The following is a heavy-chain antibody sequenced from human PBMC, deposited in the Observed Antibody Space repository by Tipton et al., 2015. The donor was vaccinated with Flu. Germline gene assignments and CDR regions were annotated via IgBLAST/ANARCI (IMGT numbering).Heavy chain of an antibody. CDR1: GGSISSYY. CDR3: ATTPKYCSSTSCPQLHY. CDR2: IYYSGST. V-gene: IGHV4-59*01. J-gene: IGHJ4*02. D-gene: IGHD2-2*01. Sequence: TLSLTCTVSGGSISSYYWSWIRQPPGKGLEWIGYIYYSGSTNYNPSLKSRVTISVDTSKNQFSLKLSSVTAADTAVYYCATTPKYCSSTSCPQLHYWGQGTLVTVSS.